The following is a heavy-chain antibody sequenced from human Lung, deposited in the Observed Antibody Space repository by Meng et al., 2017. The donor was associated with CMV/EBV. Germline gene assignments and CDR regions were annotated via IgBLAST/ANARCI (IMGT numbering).Heavy chain of an antibody. CDR2: IFHGGTV. J-gene: IGHJ6*02. CDR3: ARERDYYSHMDV. V-gene: IGHV4-38-2*02. CDR1: GYSITTSYF. Sequence: SXTXSLXCTISGYSITTSYFWGWVRQSPGKGLEWIGSIFHGGTVYYNPSLKSRVTISLDTSKNQFSLRLDSVTAADTAVYYCARERDYYSHMDVWCRGTTVTVSS.